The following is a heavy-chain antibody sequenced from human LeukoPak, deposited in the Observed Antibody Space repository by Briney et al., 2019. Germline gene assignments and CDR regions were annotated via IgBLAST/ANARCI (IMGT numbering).Heavy chain of an antibody. V-gene: IGHV4-59*01. CDR1: GGSISTYY. J-gene: IGHJ2*01. D-gene: IGHD6-13*01. CDR3: ARVYYSRSYDYWYFDL. CDR2: IHYSGSS. Sequence: PSETLSLTCAVSGGSISTYYWSWIRQPPGKGLEWIGYIHYSGSSNYNPSLKSRVTISVDTSKNQFSLKLSSVTAADAAVYYCARVYYSRSYDYWYFDLWGRGTLVTVSS.